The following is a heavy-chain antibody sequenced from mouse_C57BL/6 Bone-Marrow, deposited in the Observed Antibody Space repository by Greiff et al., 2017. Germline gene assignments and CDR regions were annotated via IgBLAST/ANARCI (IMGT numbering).Heavy chain of an antibody. J-gene: IGHJ2*01. V-gene: IGHV1-81*01. D-gene: IGHD1-1*01. CDR3: ARWGTVVGGFDY. Sequence: VQLQESGAELARPGASVKLSCKASGYTFTSYGISWVKQRTGQGLEWIGEIYPRSGNTYYNEKFKGKATLPADKSSSTAYMELRSLTSEDSAVYFCARWGTVVGGFDYWGQGTTLTVSS. CDR2: IYPRSGNT. CDR1: GYTFTSYG.